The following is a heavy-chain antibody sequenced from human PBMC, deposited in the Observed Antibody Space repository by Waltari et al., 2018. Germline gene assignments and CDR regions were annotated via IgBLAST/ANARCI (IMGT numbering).Heavy chain of an antibody. CDR1: GGSISSIPYY. Sequence: QLQLQESGPGLVKPSETLSLTCTVSGGSISSIPYYWGWIRQSPGKGLEWIGNIYYTGSTYYNPTLKSRVTISGDMSKNQFSLKLSSVTAADTAVYYCARHWKKSGYRFDPWGRGTLVTVSS. V-gene: IGHV4-39*01. CDR3: ARHWKKSGYRFDP. D-gene: IGHD5-12*01. CDR2: IYYTGST. J-gene: IGHJ5*02.